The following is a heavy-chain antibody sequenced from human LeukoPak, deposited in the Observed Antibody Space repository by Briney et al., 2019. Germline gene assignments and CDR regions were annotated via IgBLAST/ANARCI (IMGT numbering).Heavy chain of an antibody. CDR1: CGSISSYY. D-gene: IGHD6-19*01. CDR2: IYTSGST. V-gene: IGHV4-4*09. J-gene: IGHJ6*03. CDR3: ARQKAGSDGGYYYYYYMDV. Sequence: PSETLSLTCTVSCGSISSYYWSWIRQPPGKGLEWIGYIYTSGSTNYNPSLKSRVTISVDTSKNQFSLKLSSVTAADTAVYYCARQKAGSDGGYYYYYYMDVWGKGTTVTVSS.